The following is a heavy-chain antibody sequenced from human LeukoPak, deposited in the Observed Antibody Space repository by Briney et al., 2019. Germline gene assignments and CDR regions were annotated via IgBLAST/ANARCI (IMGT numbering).Heavy chain of an antibody. V-gene: IGHV6-1*01. J-gene: IGHJ6*03. CDR2: TYYRYKWYN. CDR1: GDSVSSNSAS. CDR3: ARGSGLSYSSGWDYYYYMDV. D-gene: IGHD6-19*01. Sequence: SQTLSLTCALSGDSVSSNSASWNWIRQSPSRDLEWLGRTYYRYKWYNDYAVSVKSRITINPDTSKNQFSLQLNSVTPEDTAVYYCARGSGLSYSSGWDYYYYMDVWGKGTTVTVSS.